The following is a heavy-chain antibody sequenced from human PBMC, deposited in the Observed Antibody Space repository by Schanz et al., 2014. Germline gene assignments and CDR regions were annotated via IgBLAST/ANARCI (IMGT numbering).Heavy chain of an antibody. J-gene: IGHJ3*02. CDR2: ISSGGTTI. V-gene: IGHV3-48*01. CDR1: GFTFSSYA. Sequence: VQLVESGGGVVQPGRSLRLSCAASGFTFSSYAMHWVRQAPGKGLEWIAYISSGGTTIYYADSVKGRFTISRDNAKSSLYLQMNSLRAEDTAVYYCARENLNWEAFDIWGQGTVVTVSS. CDR3: ARENLNWEAFDI. D-gene: IGHD7-27*01.